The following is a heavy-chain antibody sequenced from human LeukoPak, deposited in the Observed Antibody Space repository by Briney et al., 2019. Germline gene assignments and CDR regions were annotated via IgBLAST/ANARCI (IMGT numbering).Heavy chain of an antibody. Sequence: SETLSLTCTVSGYSISSGYYWGWIRQPPGKGLEWIGSIYHSGSTYYNPSLKSRVTISVDTSKNQFSLKLSSVTAADTAVYYCARDYSSPSPFDYWGQGALVTVSS. CDR1: GYSISSGYY. D-gene: IGHD6-6*01. V-gene: IGHV4-38-2*02. J-gene: IGHJ4*02. CDR2: IYHSGST. CDR3: ARDYSSPSPFDY.